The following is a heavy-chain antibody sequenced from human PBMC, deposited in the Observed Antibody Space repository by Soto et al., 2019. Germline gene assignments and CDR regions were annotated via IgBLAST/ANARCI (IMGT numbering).Heavy chain of an antibody. CDR2: INHSGST. D-gene: IGHD3-3*01. Sequence: SETLSLTCAVYGGSFSGYYWSWIRQPPGKGLEWIGEINHSGSTNYNPSLKSRVTISVDTSKNQFSLKLSSVTAADTAVYYCARGRYYDFWSGYYKVARSDAFDIWGQGTMVTVSS. J-gene: IGHJ3*02. V-gene: IGHV4-34*01. CDR1: GGSFSGYY. CDR3: ARGRYYDFWSGYYKVARSDAFDI.